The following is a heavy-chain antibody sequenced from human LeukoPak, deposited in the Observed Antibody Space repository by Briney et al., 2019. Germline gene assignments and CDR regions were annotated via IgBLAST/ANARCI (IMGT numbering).Heavy chain of an antibody. CDR3: AKRLNYYDSSGYYRIGAFDI. CDR2: IYYSGST. D-gene: IGHD3-22*01. J-gene: IGHJ3*02. Sequence: PSETLSLTCTVSGGSISSSSYYWGWIRQPPGKGLEWIGSIYYSGSTYYNPSLKSRVTISVDTSKNQFSLKLSSVTAADTAVYYCAKRLNYYDSSGYYRIGAFDIWGQGTKVTVSS. V-gene: IGHV4-39*01. CDR1: GGSISSSSYY.